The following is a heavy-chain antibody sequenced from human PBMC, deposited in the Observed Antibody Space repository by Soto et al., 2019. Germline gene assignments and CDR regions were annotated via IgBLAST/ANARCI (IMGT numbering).Heavy chain of an antibody. CDR2: VSPSGDTT. Sequence: EVQLLESGGDLVQPGGSLTVSCEASGFIFSTYSMTWVRQGPGKGLEWVAAVSPSGDTTHYADSLKGRLTISRDNSKNTVSLQMNSLSADDTGLYYCVREPDVWGQGISVTVSS. CDR1: GFIFSTYS. J-gene: IGHJ6*02. V-gene: IGHV3-23*01. CDR3: VREPDV.